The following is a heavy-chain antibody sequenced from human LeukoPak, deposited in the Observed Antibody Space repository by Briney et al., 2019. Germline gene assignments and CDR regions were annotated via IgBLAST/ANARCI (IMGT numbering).Heavy chain of an antibody. D-gene: IGHD3-9*01. CDR3: ARTYYDIAGYYYGMDV. CDR2: IYYSGST. J-gene: IGHJ6*02. V-gene: IGHV4-59*01. Sequence: PSETLSLTCTASGGSISSYYWSWIRQPPGKGRNWFGYIYYSGSTNYNPSPKSRVTISVDTSKNQFSLKLSSATAADTAVYYCARTYYDIAGYYYGMDVWGQGTTVTVSS. CDR1: GGSISSYY.